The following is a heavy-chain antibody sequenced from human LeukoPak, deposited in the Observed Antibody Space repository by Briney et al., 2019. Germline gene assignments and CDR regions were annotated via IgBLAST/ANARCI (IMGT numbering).Heavy chain of an antibody. J-gene: IGHJ4*02. D-gene: IGHD3-22*01. V-gene: IGHV4-34*01. Sequence: SETLFLTCAVYGGSFSGYYWSWIRQPPGKGLEWIGEINHSGSTNYNPSLKSRVTISVDTSKNQFSLKLSSVTAADTAVYYCARGVGYYDSSGYYFDYWGQGTLVTVSS. CDR2: INHSGST. CDR3: ARGVGYYDSSGYYFDY. CDR1: GGSFSGYY.